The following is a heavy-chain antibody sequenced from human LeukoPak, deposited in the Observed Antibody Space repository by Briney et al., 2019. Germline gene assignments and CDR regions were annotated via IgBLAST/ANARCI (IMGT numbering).Heavy chain of an antibody. J-gene: IGHJ5*02. CDR1: GYSFTSYW. V-gene: IGHV5-51*01. Sequence: GESLKISCKGSGYSFTSYWIGWVRQMPGKGLEWMGIIYPGDSDTRYSPSFQGQVTISADKSISTAYLQWSSLKASDTAMYYCARARPYCGGDCLNWFDPWGQGTLVTVSS. D-gene: IGHD2-21*02. CDR2: IYPGDSDT. CDR3: ARARPYCGGDCLNWFDP.